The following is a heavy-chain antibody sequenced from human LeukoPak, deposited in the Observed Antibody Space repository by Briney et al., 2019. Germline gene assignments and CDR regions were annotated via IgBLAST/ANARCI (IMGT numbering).Heavy chain of an antibody. D-gene: IGHD2-8*01. CDR1: GFTFSSYS. J-gene: IGHJ5*02. CDR3: ARVHCTNGVCLSGWFDP. Sequence: GGSLRLSCAASGFTFSSYSMNWVRQAPGKGLEWVSSISSSSSYIYYADSVKGRFTISRDNAKNSLYLQMNSLRAEDTAVYYCARVHCTNGVCLSGWFDPWGQGTLVTVSS. V-gene: IGHV3-21*01. CDR2: ISSSSSYI.